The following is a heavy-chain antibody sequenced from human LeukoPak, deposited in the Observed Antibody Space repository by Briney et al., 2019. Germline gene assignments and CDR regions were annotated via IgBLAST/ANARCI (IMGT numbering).Heavy chain of an antibody. Sequence: GGSLRLSCAASGFTFSSYGMHWFRQAPGKGLGWVAVISYDGSNKYYADSVKGRFTISRDNSKNTLYLQMNSLRAEDTAVYYCARVRGDSSGWYGGAFDYWGQGTLVTVSS. J-gene: IGHJ4*02. CDR2: ISYDGSNK. CDR1: GFTFSSYG. V-gene: IGHV3-30*03. D-gene: IGHD6-19*01. CDR3: ARVRGDSSGWYGGAFDY.